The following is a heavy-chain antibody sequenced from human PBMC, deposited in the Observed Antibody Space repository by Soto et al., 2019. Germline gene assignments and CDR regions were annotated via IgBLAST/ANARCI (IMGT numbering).Heavy chain of an antibody. CDR1: GGSIGSSSYY. D-gene: IGHD6-13*01. Sequence: SETLSLTCTVSGGSIGSSSYYWGWIRQSPGRGLEWIGNIYYSGNTFYNPSLKSRVTISVDTSKNQFYLHLSSVTAADTAIFYCASIAAPGTTHFDFWGQGALVTVSS. V-gene: IGHV4-39*01. J-gene: IGHJ4*02. CDR3: ASIAAPGTTHFDF. CDR2: IYYSGNT.